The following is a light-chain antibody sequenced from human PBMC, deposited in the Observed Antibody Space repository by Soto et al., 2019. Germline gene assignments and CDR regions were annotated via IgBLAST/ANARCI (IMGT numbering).Light chain of an antibody. CDR2: DAF. CDR3: QQSYTTLWT. Sequence: DIEMTQSPSTLSASVGDRVTITCRASQNINNCLAWYHQKPGTATRLLIYDAFSLESGVPSRFSGSGSGTDFTLTISSLQPEDLATYYCQQSYTTLWTFSQGTKVHI. CDR1: QNINNC. V-gene: IGKV1-5*01. J-gene: IGKJ1*01.